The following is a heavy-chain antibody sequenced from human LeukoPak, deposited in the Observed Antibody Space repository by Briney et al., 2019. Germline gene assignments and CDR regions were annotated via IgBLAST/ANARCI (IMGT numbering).Heavy chain of an antibody. J-gene: IGHJ5*02. CDR3: ARGRSRTYYDFWSGYFEDNWFDP. D-gene: IGHD3-3*01. CDR2: INHSGST. V-gene: IGHV4-34*01. CDR1: GGSISSYY. Sequence: SETLSLTCTVSGGSISSYYWSWIRQPPGKGLEWIGEINHSGSTNYNPSLKSRVTISVDTSKNQFSLKLSSVTAADTAVYYCARGRSRTYYDFWSGYFEDNWFDPWGQGTLVTVSS.